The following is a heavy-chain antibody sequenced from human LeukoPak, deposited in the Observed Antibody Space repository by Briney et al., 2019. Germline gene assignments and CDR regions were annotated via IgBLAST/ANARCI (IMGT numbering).Heavy chain of an antibody. D-gene: IGHD6-13*01. CDR3: ARDDRSRDGSRNWFDP. V-gene: IGHV4-31*03. CDR1: GGSISSGGYY. J-gene: IGHJ5*02. Sequence: PSETLSLTCTVSGGSISSGGYYWSWIRQHPGKGLEWIGYIYYSGSTYYNPSLKSRVTISVDTSKNQFSLKLSSVTAADTAVYYCARDDRSRDGSRNWFDPWGQGTLVTVSS. CDR2: IYYSGST.